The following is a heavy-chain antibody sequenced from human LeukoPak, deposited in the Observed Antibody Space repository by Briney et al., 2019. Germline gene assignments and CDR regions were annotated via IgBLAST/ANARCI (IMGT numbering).Heavy chain of an antibody. D-gene: IGHD3-22*01. CDR2: IYHSGST. V-gene: IGHV4-38-2*02. CDR3: ARGHTYYYDSSGYYPFDY. J-gene: IGHJ4*02. CDR1: GYSISSGYY. Sequence: SETLSLTCTVSGYSISSGYYWGWIRQPPGKGLEWIGSIYHSGSTYYNPSLKSRVTISVDTSKNQLSLKLSSVTAADTAVYYCARGHTYYYDSSGYYPFDYWGQGTLVTVSS.